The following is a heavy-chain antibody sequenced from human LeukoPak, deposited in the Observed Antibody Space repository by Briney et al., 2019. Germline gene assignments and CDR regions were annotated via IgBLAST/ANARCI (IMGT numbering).Heavy chain of an antibody. CDR1: SGSISTSHY. CDR3: ARQSCSSTSCYFSFGGAYEY. J-gene: IGHJ4*02. CDR2: ISHSGST. Sequence: SETLSLTCTISSGSISTSHYWGWIRQAPRKGLEWIGSISHSGSTYYNPSLKSRISISVDTSKNQFSLQLSSVTAADTAVYYCARQSCSSTSCYFSFGGAYEYWGQGTLVTVSS. D-gene: IGHD2-2*01. V-gene: IGHV4-39*01.